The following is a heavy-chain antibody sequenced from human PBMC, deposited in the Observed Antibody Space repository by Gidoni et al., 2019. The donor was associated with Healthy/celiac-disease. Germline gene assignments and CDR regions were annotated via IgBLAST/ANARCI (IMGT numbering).Heavy chain of an antibody. CDR2: TYYRSKWYN. Sequence: QVQLQQSGPGLVKPSQTLSLTCSISGDSVSSNSSAWHWIRQSPSRGLEWLGRTYYRSKWYNDYAVSVKSRITINPDTSKNQFSLQLNSVTPEDTAVYYCARGPTITGTTHYYYGMDVWGQGTTVTVSS. D-gene: IGHD1-7*01. J-gene: IGHJ6*02. CDR1: GDSVSSNSSA. V-gene: IGHV6-1*01. CDR3: ARGPTITGTTHYYYGMDV.